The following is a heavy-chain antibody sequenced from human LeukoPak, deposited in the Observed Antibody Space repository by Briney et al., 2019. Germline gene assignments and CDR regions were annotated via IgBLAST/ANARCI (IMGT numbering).Heavy chain of an antibody. V-gene: IGHV3-48*01. Sequence: GGSLRLSCAAYGFTFSTYNMNWVRQAPGRGRGWVSHISNTGTTLYYADSVKDRFTISRDNAKNSLYLQMNSLRAEDTAVYYCARGYCRGGACYSGTFHSWGQGTLVTVSS. CDR1: GFTFSTYN. CDR2: ISNTGTTL. J-gene: IGHJ4*02. D-gene: IGHD2-15*01. CDR3: ARGYCRGGACYSGTFHS.